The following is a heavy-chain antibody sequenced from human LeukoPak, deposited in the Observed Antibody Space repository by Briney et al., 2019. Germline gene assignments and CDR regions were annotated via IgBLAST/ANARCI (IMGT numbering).Heavy chain of an antibody. D-gene: IGHD4-11*01. CDR3: AREATSYYYYYYMDV. J-gene: IGHJ6*03. V-gene: IGHV3-30-3*01. Sequence: PGGSLRLSCAASGFTFSSYAMHWVRQAPGKGLEWVAVISYDGSNKYYADSVKGRFTISRDNSKNTLYLQMNSLRAEDTAVYYCAREATSYYYYYYMDVWGKGTTVTVSS. CDR1: GFTFSSYA. CDR2: ISYDGSNK.